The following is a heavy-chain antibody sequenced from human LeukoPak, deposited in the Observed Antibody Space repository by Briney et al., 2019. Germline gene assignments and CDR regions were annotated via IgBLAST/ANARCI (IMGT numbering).Heavy chain of an antibody. V-gene: IGHV4-59*08. CDR3: ARSSTTDANHYYYYYMDV. Sequence: PSETLSLTCTVSGGSISSYYWSWIRQPPGKGLEWIGYIYYSGSTNYNPSLKSRVTISVDTSKNQFSLKLSSVTAADTAVYYCARSSTTDANHYYYYYMDVWGRGTTVTVSS. CDR2: IYYSGST. CDR1: GGSISSYY. J-gene: IGHJ6*03. D-gene: IGHD2-2*01.